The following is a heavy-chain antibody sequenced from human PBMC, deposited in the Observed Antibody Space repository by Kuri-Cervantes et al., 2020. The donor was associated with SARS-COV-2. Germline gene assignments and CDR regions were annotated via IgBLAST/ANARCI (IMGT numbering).Heavy chain of an antibody. J-gene: IGHJ4*02. Sequence: GGSLRLSCVASGFSFSDYSMYWIRQPPGRGLEWVSYISSSSSTIYYADSVKGRFTISRDNAKNSLYLQMNSLRDEDTAVYYCARCARLRWDFDYWGQGTLVTVSS. V-gene: IGHV3-48*02. CDR1: GFSFSDYS. D-gene: IGHD4-23*01. CDR2: ISSSSSTI. CDR3: ARCARLRWDFDY.